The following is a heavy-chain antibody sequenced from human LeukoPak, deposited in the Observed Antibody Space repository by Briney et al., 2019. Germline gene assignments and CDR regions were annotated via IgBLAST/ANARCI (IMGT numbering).Heavy chain of an antibody. D-gene: IGHD6-13*01. CDR1: GFTFSSYA. V-gene: IGHV3-30-3*02. J-gene: IGHJ4*02. Sequence: GGSLRLSCAASGFTFSSYAMHWVRQAPGKGLEWVAVISYDGSNKYYADSVKGRFTISRDNSKNTLYLQMNSLRAEDTAVYYCAKFGRTRGISSSWYDYWGQGTLVTVSS. CDR2: ISYDGSNK. CDR3: AKFGRTRGISSSWYDY.